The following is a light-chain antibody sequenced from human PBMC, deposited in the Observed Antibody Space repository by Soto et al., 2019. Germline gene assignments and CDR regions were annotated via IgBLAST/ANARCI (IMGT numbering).Light chain of an antibody. CDR1: KGVRDD. J-gene: IGKJ4*01. CDR2: SAS. Sequence: IQMTQYPSSLSASVGDRVTITCRASKGVRDDVGWYQQKPGKAPKLLIYSASTLQSGVPSRYSGSGSGTDFTLTISGLQPADFGTYDCPQESYYSLTFGGGTKVEIE. V-gene: IGKV1-6*01. CDR3: PQESYYSLT.